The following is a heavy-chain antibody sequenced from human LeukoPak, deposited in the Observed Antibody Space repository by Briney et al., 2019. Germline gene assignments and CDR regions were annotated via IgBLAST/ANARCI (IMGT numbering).Heavy chain of an antibody. J-gene: IGHJ6*03. CDR2: FYHSGST. Sequence: SETLSLTCAVSGYSISSGYYWCWIRQPLAKGREWSGGFYHSGSTYYNPPLKRLVTISSDTSKNNFSSLLCTLIAADTAVYYCATRYCSSTSCYNYYYMDVWGKGTTVTVSS. CDR1: GYSISSGYY. D-gene: IGHD2-2*02. CDR3: ATRYCSSTSCYNYYYMDV. V-gene: IGHV4-38-2*01.